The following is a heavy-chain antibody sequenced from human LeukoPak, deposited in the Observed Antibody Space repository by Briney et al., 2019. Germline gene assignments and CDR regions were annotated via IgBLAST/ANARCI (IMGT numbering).Heavy chain of an antibody. CDR2: IDGGGGRT. V-gene: IGHV3-23*01. J-gene: IGHJ4*02. CDR1: GFIFNSFA. Sequence: GGSLRLSCAASGFIFNSFAMSWVRQAPGVGLEWVSAIDGGGGRTWHADSVRGRFTISRDNSKNTLFMQMNSLRAEDTAVYYCAKDFYDSSGSRYDYWGQGTLVTVSS. D-gene: IGHD3-22*01. CDR3: AKDFYDSSGSRYDY.